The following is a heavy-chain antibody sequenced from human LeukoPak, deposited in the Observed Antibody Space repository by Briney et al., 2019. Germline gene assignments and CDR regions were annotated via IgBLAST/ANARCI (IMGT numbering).Heavy chain of an antibody. CDR3: ARVRSRDGYNSYYY. D-gene: IGHD5-24*01. Sequence: GGSLRLSCAASGFTFSDYNMNWIRQAPGKGLEWVSYISSLGRTIYYADSVKGRFTISRDNPKTSLHLQMSSLRAEDTAVYYCARVRSRDGYNSYYYWGQGTLVTVSS. J-gene: IGHJ4*02. CDR2: ISSLGRTI. CDR1: GFTFSDYN. V-gene: IGHV3-11*04.